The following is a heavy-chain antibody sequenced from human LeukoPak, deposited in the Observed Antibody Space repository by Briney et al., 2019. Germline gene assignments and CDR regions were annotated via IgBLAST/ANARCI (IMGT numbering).Heavy chain of an antibody. CDR1: GYTFTGHY. V-gene: IGHV1-2*02. Sequence: ASVKVSCKASGYTFTGHYMNWVRQAPGQGLEWTGWINPNSGGTNYAQKFQGRVTMTRDTSISTAYMELSSLRSDDTAVYYCAREQSRPFEESTFYFDSWGQGTLVTVSS. D-gene: IGHD3-10*01. CDR3: AREQSRPFEESTFYFDS. J-gene: IGHJ4*02. CDR2: INPNSGGT.